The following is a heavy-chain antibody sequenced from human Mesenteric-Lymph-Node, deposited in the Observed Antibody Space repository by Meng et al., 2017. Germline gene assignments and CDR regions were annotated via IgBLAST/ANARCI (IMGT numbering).Heavy chain of an antibody. J-gene: IGHJ4*02. CDR3: ATQESRDGHNPY. D-gene: IGHD5-24*01. CDR1: GGSISSINW. V-gene: IGHV4-4*02. Sequence: QVQLQESGPGLVKPSETLSLTCAVSGGSISSINWWTWVRQSPGKGLEWIGEMYHSGTTNYNPSLKSRVTISMGKSNNQLSLKLNSVTAADTAVYYCATQESRDGHNPYWGQGTLVTVSS. CDR2: MYHSGTT.